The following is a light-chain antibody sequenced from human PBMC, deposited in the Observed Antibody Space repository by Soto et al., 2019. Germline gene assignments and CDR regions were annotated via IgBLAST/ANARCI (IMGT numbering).Light chain of an antibody. J-gene: IGKJ5*01. V-gene: IGKV1-5*03. CDR3: QQYENFPIT. CDR2: KAS. Sequence: DVQMTQSPSSLSASVGDRVTITCRASQTISSWLAWYQQKPGKAPKLLIYKASTLKSGVPSRFSGSGSGTDFILTISSLQPEDIATYYCQQYENFPITFGQGTRLEIK. CDR1: QTISSW.